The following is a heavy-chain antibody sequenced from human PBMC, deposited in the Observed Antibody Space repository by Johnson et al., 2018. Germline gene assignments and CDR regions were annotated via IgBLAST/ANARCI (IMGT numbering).Heavy chain of an antibody. J-gene: IGHJ3*01. Sequence: VQLQESGGGLVQPGGSLRLSCAASGFSFSSYWMTWVRQAPGKGLEWVANIKQDATEKYYVDSVKGRFTISRDNAKNSLYLQMNSLRVEDTAVYYCATESDGDSAFDLWGQGTMVTVSS. V-gene: IGHV3-7*04. CDR1: GFSFSSYW. D-gene: IGHD7-27*01. CDR2: IKQDATEK. CDR3: ATESDGDSAFDL.